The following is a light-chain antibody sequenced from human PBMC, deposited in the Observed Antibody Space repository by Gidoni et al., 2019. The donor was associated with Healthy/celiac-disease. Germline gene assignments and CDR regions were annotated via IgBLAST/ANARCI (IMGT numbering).Light chain of an antibody. Sequence: EIVMTQSPATLSVSPGERATLSCRASQSVSSNLAGYQQKPGQAPRLLIYGASTRATGIPARFSGSGSGTEFTLTISSLQSEDFAVYYCQQYNNWPPRTVGQGTKVEIK. CDR1: QSVSSN. J-gene: IGKJ1*01. CDR2: GAS. V-gene: IGKV3-15*01. CDR3: QQYNNWPPRT.